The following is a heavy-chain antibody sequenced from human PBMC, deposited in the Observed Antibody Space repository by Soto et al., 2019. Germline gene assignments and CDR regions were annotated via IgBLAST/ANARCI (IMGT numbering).Heavy chain of an antibody. V-gene: IGHV3-30*03. Sequence: PGGSLRLSCASSGFTFSSYGMHWVRQAPGKGLEWVAVISYDGSDKYYADSVKGRFTISRDNSKNTLYLQMNSLRAEDTAVYYCARELQYYYYGMDVWGQGTTVTVSS. CDR1: GFTFSSYG. J-gene: IGHJ6*02. CDR2: ISYDGSDK. CDR3: ARELQYYYYGMDV.